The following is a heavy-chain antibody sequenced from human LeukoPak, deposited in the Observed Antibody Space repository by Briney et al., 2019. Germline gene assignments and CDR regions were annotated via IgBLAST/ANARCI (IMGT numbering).Heavy chain of an antibody. CDR3: AKDSGNSGWYVDY. CDR1: GLTFSNYA. D-gene: IGHD6-19*01. CDR2: ISGGRGTT. Sequence: GGSLRLSCAASGLTFSNYAMRWIRQAPGRGLEWVSTISGGRGTTFYADSVKGRVTISRDNSKNTLYLQMNSLRDEDTAVYYCAKDSGNSGWYVDYWGQGTLVTVSS. V-gene: IGHV3-23*01. J-gene: IGHJ4*02.